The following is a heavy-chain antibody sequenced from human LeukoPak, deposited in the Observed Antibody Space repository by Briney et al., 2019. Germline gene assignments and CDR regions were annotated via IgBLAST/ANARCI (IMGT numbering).Heavy chain of an antibody. V-gene: IGHV4-61*01. J-gene: IGHJ5*02. CDR3: ARAPMHSSSWHYWFDP. Sequence: PSETVSLTCNVSGGSVSSGSYYWSWIRQPPGKGLEWIGYIYYSGSTNYNPSLKSRVTISVDTSKNQFSLKLSSVTAADTAVYYCARAPMHSSSWHYWFDPWGQGTLVTVSS. CDR2: IYYSGST. D-gene: IGHD6-13*01. CDR1: GGSVSSGSYY.